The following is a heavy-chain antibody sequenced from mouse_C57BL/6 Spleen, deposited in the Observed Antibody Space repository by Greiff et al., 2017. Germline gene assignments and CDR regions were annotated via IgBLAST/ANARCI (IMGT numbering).Heavy chain of an antibody. D-gene: IGHD3-2*02. CDR1: GYTFTEYT. Sequence: QVQLQQSGAELVKPGASVKLSCKASGYTFTEYTIHWVKQRSGQGLEWIGWFYPGSGSIKYNEKFKDKATLTADKSSSTVYMELSRLTSEDSAVYFCARHEDPRQLRLRGSFDYWGQGTTLTVSS. CDR2: FYPGSGSI. V-gene: IGHV1-62-2*01. CDR3: ARHEDPRQLRLRGSFDY. J-gene: IGHJ2*01.